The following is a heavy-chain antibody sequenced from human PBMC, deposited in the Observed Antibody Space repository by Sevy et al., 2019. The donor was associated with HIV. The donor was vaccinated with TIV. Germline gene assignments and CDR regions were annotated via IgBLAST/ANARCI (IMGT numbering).Heavy chain of an antibody. CDR3: AREGYCSSTSCYGFVY. CDR2: IPYDGGNK. J-gene: IGHJ4*02. V-gene: IGHV3-30-3*01. CDR1: GFTFSSYA. D-gene: IGHD2-2*01. Sequence: GGSLRLSCAASGFTFSSYAMHWVRQAPGKGLEWVAVIPYDGGNKYYAYSVKGRFTISRDNSKTTLYLQMNSLRAEDTAVYYCAREGYCSSTSCYGFVYWGQGTLVTVSS.